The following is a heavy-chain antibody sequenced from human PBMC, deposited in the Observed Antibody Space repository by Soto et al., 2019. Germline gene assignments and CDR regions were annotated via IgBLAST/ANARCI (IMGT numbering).Heavy chain of an antibody. J-gene: IGHJ6*02. Sequence: WGSLRLSCAASGFTFSSYAMHWVRQAPGKGLEWVAVISYDGSNKYYADSVKGRFTISRDNSKNTLYLQMNSLRAEDTAVYYCARDLSYDFWSGYYTHYYYGMDVWGQGTTVTVSS. D-gene: IGHD3-3*01. CDR3: ARDLSYDFWSGYYTHYYYGMDV. CDR1: GFTFSSYA. CDR2: ISYDGSNK. V-gene: IGHV3-30-3*01.